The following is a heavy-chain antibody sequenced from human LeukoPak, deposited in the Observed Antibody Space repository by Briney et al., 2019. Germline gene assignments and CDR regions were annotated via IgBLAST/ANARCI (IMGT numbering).Heavy chain of an antibody. CDR3: AMAITMVRGPFYY. Sequence: KPSGTLSLTCTVSGGSISSSSYYWGWIRQPPGKGLEWIGSIYYSGSTYYNPSLKSRVTISVDTSKNQFSLELSSVTAADTAVYYCAMAITMVRGPFYYWGQGTLVTVSS. D-gene: IGHD3-10*01. J-gene: IGHJ4*02. V-gene: IGHV4-39*07. CDR2: IYYSGST. CDR1: GGSISSSSYY.